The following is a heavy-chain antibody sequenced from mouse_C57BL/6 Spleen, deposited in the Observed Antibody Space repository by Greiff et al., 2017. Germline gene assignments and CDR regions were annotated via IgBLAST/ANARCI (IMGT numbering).Heavy chain of an antibody. CDR3: ARYYGSSDNFDY. V-gene: IGHV1-59*01. CDR1: GYTFTSYW. Sequence: QVQLQQPGAELVRPGTSVKLSCKASGYTFTSYWMHWVKQRPGQGLEWIGVIDPSDSYTNYNQKFKGKATLTVDTSSSTAYMQLSSLTSEDSAVYYCARYYGSSDNFDYWGQGTTLTVSS. CDR2: IDPSDSYT. J-gene: IGHJ2*01. D-gene: IGHD1-1*01.